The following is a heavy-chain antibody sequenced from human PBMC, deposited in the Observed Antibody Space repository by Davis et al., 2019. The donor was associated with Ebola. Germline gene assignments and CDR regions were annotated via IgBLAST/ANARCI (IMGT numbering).Heavy chain of an antibody. CDR1: GFTASSNY. CDR2: IYSGGST. J-gene: IGHJ3*02. D-gene: IGHD3-9*01. V-gene: IGHV3-53*03. CDR3: ARAYYDILTGPGAFDI. Sequence: PGGSLRPSCAAPGFTASSNYMSWARQAPGKGLEWVAVIYSGGSTYYADSVKGRFTISRDNAKNALYLQMNSLRAEDTAVYYCARAYYDILTGPGAFDIWGQGTMVTVSS.